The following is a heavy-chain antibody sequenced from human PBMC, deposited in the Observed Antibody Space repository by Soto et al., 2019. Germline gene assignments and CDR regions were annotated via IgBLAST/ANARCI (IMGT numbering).Heavy chain of an antibody. CDR1: VFTFSDYY. D-gene: IGHD3-22*01. V-gene: IGHV3-11*01. CDR3: ARAPLWSGGYSWTFDY. Sequence: PGGSLRLSCAASVFTFSDYYMSWIRQAPGKGLEWVSYISSSGSTIYYADSVKGRFTISRDNAKNSLYLQMNSLRAEDTAVYYCARAPLWSGGYSWTFDYWGQGTLVTVSS. CDR2: ISSSGSTI. J-gene: IGHJ4*02.